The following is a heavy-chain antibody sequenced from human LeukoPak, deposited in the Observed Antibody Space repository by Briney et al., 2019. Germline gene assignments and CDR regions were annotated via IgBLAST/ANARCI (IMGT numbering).Heavy chain of an antibody. CDR1: GFTFNTYT. CDR3: AIPPLSGTGSSRPLAGMDV. V-gene: IGHV3-48*04. J-gene: IGHJ6*02. D-gene: IGHD3-10*01. Sequence: GSLRLSCAASGFTFNTYTMNWIRQAPGKGLEWVSYISHTGSTMSYADSVKGRFTISRDNARNSLYLQMNSLRAEDTAVYYCAIPPLSGTGSSRPLAGMDVWGQGTTVTVSS. CDR2: ISHTGSTM.